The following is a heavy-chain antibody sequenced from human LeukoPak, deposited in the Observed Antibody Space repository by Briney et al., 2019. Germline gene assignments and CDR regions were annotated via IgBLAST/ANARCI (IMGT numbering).Heavy chain of an antibody. CDR3: ARGPWTNDYGPTIPF. Sequence: GGSLRLSCAPSRYTFSPFSTYPMHWVRQAPGKGVEWVAVISDGGTEEYYADSVRGRFAISRDNSKNSLFLQMNSLRAEDTAVYFCARGPWTNDYGPTIPFWGQGTLVTVSS. D-gene: IGHD4-17*01. V-gene: IGHV3-30*09. J-gene: IGHJ4*02. CDR1: RYTFSPFSTYP. CDR2: ISDGGTEE.